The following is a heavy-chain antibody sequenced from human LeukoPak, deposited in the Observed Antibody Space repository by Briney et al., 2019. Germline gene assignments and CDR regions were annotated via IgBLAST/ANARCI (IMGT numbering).Heavy chain of an antibody. J-gene: IGHJ4*02. D-gene: IGHD6-13*01. CDR3: ARVHSSSYLPFDY. CDR2: IYYSGST. CDR1: GGSISSSSCY. V-gene: IGHV4-39*07. Sequence: SETLSLTCTVSGGSISSSSCYWGWIRQPPGKGLEWIGSIYYSGSTYYNPSLKSRVTISVDTSKNQFSLKLSSVTAADTAVYYCARVHSSSYLPFDYWGQGTLVTVSS.